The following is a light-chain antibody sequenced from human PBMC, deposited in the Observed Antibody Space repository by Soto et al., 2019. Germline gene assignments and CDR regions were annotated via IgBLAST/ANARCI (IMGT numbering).Light chain of an antibody. Sequence: EIVMTQSPATLSVSPGERATLSCRASQSVNTNFAWYQQKPGQAPRLLIYAASARATGTPARFSGSGSQTEFTLTISSLQSEDIAVYYCQQYNSWPPWTFGRGTKVEIK. V-gene: IGKV3-15*01. CDR2: AAS. J-gene: IGKJ1*01. CDR3: QQYNSWPPWT. CDR1: QSVNTN.